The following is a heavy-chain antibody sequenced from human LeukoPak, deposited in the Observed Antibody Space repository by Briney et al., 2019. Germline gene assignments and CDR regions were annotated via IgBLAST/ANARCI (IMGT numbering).Heavy chain of an antibody. CDR2: INPSDGST. CDR3: ATDGRSYDSSAYYYFDY. D-gene: IGHD3-22*01. CDR1: GYTFTIYY. Sequence: ASVKVSCKASGYTFTIYYMHWVRQAPGQGLEWMGIINPSDGSTTYAQKFQGRVTMTRDTSTSTVYIELSSLRSEDTAAYYCATDGRSYDSSAYYYFDYWGQGTLVTVSS. V-gene: IGHV1-46*01. J-gene: IGHJ4*02.